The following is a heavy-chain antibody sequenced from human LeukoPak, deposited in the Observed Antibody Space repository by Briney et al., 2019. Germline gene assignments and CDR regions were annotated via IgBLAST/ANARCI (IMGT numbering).Heavy chain of an antibody. CDR2: IWSEGNNR. D-gene: IGHD2-8*02. V-gene: IGHV3-30*02. J-gene: IGHJ6*03. CDR1: GFTFRNYG. Sequence: PGGSLRLSCAASGFTFRNYGMHWVRQATGKGLEWVSFIWSEGNNRFYADSVKGRFTISRDNSKNMLYLQMETLRAEDTALYYCAKDPGASVSGFHMDVWGKGTTVIVSS. CDR3: AKDPGASVSGFHMDV.